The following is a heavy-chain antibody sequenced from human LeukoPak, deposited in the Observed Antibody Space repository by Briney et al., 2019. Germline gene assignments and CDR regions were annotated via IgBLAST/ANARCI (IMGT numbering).Heavy chain of an antibody. V-gene: IGHV3-15*01. CDR3: TTYTDYYYYYMGV. Sequence: GGSLRLSCAASGFTFSNAWMSWVRQAPGKGLEWVGRIKSKTDGGTTDYAAPVKGRFTISRDDSKNTLYLQMNSLKTEDTAVYYCTTYTDYYYYYMGVWGKGTTVTVSS. CDR1: GFTFSNAW. D-gene: IGHD2-2*02. CDR2: IKSKTDGGTT. J-gene: IGHJ6*03.